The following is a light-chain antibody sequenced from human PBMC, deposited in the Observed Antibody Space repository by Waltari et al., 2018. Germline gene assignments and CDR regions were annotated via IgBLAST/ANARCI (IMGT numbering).Light chain of an antibody. V-gene: IGKV4-1*01. Sequence: DIVMTQSPDSLAVSLGERPTFHCKSSQSVFYNSNNKNYLAWYQHKPGQPPKLLIYWASTRESGVPDRFSGSGSGTDFTLTISSLQAEDVAVYYCQQHYDTPLTFGPGTKVDVK. J-gene: IGKJ3*01. CDR1: QSVFYNSNNKNY. CDR3: QQHYDTPLT. CDR2: WAS.